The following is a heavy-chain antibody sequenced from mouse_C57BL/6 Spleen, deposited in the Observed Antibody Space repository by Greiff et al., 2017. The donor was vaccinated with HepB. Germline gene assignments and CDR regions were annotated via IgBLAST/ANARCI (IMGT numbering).Heavy chain of an antibody. V-gene: IGHV1-64*01. D-gene: IGHD3-1*01. J-gene: IGHJ2*01. Sequence: QVQLQQPGAELVKPGASVKLSCKASGYTFTSYWMHWVKQRPGQGLEWIGMIHPNSGSTNYNEKFKSKATLTVDKSSSTAYMQLSSLTSEDSAVYYCARPSIYPGSFDYWGQGTTLTVSS. CDR1: GYTFTSYW. CDR2: IHPNSGST. CDR3: ARPSIYPGSFDY.